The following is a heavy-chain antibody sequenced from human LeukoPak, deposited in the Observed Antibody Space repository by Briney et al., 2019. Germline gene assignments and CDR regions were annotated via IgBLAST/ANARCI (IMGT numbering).Heavy chain of an antibody. CDR3: ARGDLNGGRFDY. D-gene: IGHD1-14*01. CDR1: GGSFSGFY. V-gene: IGHV4-34*01. J-gene: IGHJ4*02. CDR2: INYTGST. Sequence: SETLSLTCAVYGGSFSGFYWSWIRHVPGKGLEWIGEINYTGSTSYNPSLKSRVTISVDTSQNQFFLLLTSVTAADTAVYYCARGDLNGGRFDYWGQGTLVTVSS.